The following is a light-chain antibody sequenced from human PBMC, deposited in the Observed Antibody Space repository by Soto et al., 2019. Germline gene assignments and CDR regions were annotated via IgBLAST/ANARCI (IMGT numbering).Light chain of an antibody. V-gene: IGKV1-5*03. CDR2: KAS. J-gene: IGKJ1*01. CDR1: QSISTW. CDR3: QQYHSYWT. Sequence: DIQMTQSPSTLSASLGDRVTITCRASQSISTWLAWYQQKPGKAPKLLIYKASSLESGVPSRFSGSGSGTEFTLTISSLQPDDFGTYYCQQYHSYWTFGQGTKVDIK.